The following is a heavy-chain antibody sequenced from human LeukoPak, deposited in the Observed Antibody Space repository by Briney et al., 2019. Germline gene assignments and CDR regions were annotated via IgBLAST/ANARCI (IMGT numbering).Heavy chain of an antibody. CDR2: ISSSSSYI. V-gene: IGHV3-21*01. J-gene: IGHJ5*02. D-gene: IGHD3-3*01. CDR3: ARVPAGGDFWSGYYDYNWFDP. Sequence: TGGSLRLSCAASGFTFSIYSMNWVRHAPGKGLECVLSISSSSSYIYYADSVRGRFTISRDNAKNSLYLQMNSLRAEDTAVYYCARVPAGGDFWSGYYDYNWFDPCGQGTLVTVSS. CDR1: GFTFSIYS.